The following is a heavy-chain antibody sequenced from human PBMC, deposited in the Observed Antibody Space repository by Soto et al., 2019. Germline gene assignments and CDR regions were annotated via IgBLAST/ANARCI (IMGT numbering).Heavy chain of an antibody. Sequence: EVQVEESGGDLVQPGGSLRLSCAASGFTFSRYWMTWVRQAPGKGLEWLANINQDGAETYYVDSVKGRFSISRDNAKNSVYLQTNSLRTEDTAVYFCARVGDGYTSSSVECWGQGTLVTVSS. CDR1: GFTFSRYW. D-gene: IGHD3-16*01. J-gene: IGHJ4*02. V-gene: IGHV3-7*05. CDR2: INQDGAET. CDR3: ARVGDGYTSSSVEC.